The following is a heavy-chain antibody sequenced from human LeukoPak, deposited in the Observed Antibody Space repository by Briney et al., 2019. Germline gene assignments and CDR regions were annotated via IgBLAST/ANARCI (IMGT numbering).Heavy chain of an antibody. CDR2: IKEDGTQN. V-gene: IGHV3-7*04. CDR3: ARLRPYSSTWYAYYGMDV. D-gene: IGHD6-13*01. Sequence: PGGSLRLSCVASGFTFSSYWMSWVRQAPGRGLEWVANIKEDGTQNYYVDSVEGRFTISRDNAKNSLYLQMNSLRADETAVYYRARLRPYSSTWYAYYGMDVWGQGTTVTVSS. CDR1: GFTFSSYW. J-gene: IGHJ6*02.